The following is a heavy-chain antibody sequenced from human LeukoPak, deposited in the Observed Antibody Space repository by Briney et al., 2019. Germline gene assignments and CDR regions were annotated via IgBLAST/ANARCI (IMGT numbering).Heavy chain of an antibody. Sequence: SETLSLTCTVSGDSISDYYWTWIRQPPGKGLEWIGYVFYNGGTNYNPSLKSRVTISVDTSKNQFSLKLSSVTAADTAVYYCARDPNGGIAAPYYYYYMDVWGKGTTVTVSS. D-gene: IGHD6-13*01. V-gene: IGHV4-59*12. J-gene: IGHJ6*03. CDR1: GDSISDYY. CDR2: VFYNGGT. CDR3: ARDPNGGIAAPYYYYYMDV.